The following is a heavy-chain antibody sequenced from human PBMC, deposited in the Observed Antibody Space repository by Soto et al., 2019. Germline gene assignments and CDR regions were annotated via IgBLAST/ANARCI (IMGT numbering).Heavy chain of an antibody. V-gene: IGHV3-15*01. CDR1: GFTFSNAW. CDR3: TTEPTYAHEKYCSGGSCYSDY. CDR2: IKSKTDGGTT. Sequence: DVQLVESGGSLVKPGGSLRLSCAASGFTFSNAWLSWVRQAPGKGLEWVGRIKSKTDGGTTDYAAPVKCRFTISRDDSKNTLYLQMNSLKTEDTAVYYCTTEPTYAHEKYCSGGSCYSDYWGQGTLVTVYS. D-gene: IGHD2-15*01. J-gene: IGHJ4*02.